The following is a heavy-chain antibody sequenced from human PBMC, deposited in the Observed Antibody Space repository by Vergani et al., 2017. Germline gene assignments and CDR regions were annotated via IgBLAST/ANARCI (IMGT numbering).Heavy chain of an antibody. J-gene: IGHJ5*02. CDR2: ISSSSSHI. D-gene: IGHD2-15*01. CDR3: ARGGLGYSGNWFDP. Sequence: EVQLVESGGGLVKPGGSLRLSCAASGFTFSSYSMNWVCQAPGKGLEWVASISSSSSHIYYADAVKGRFTISRDNAKNSLYLPMNSLRAEDTAVYYCARGGLGYSGNWFDPWGEGTLVTVSS. V-gene: IGHV3-21*01. CDR1: GFTFSSYS.